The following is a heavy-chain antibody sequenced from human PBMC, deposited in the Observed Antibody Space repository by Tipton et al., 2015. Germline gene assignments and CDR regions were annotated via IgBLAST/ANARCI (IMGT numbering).Heavy chain of an antibody. D-gene: IGHD1-26*01. J-gene: IGHJ4*02. V-gene: IGHV1-8*01. CDR1: EYPFTSYD. Sequence: QLGQSGPEVKKPGASVKVSCKASEYPFTSYDIHWVRQVTGHGLEWMGWINPNTGKTDCTQKFLGRVTMTRDTSMNIAYMELTSLKSDDTAVYYCARGGASYDFDYWGQGTLITVSS. CDR2: INPNTGKT. CDR3: ARGGASYDFDY.